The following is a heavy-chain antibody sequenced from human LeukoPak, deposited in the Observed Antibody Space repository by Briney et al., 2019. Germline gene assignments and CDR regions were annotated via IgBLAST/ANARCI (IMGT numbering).Heavy chain of an antibody. J-gene: IGHJ4*02. Sequence: ASVKVSRKASGYTFTSYYMHWVRQAPGQGLEWMGIINPSGGSTSYAQKFQGRVSMTRDTSTSTVYMELSSLRSEDTAVYYCAGASGSYDSSGYSYWGQGTLVTVSS. CDR3: AGASGSYDSSGYSY. CDR1: GYTFTSYY. CDR2: INPSGGST. D-gene: IGHD3-22*01. V-gene: IGHV1-46*01.